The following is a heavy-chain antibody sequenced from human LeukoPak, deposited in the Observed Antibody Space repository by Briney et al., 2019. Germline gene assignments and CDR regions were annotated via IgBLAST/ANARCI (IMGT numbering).Heavy chain of an antibody. J-gene: IGHJ4*02. D-gene: IGHD1-26*01. CDR3: ARDRAGGSGSYSDY. CDR1: GFTFSDFY. CDR2: ISSSGSDT. Sequence: GVSLRLSHAASGFTFSDFYMLWTPQAPGKALEWVSYISSSGSDTNYADSVKGRVTITRDNAKNSLYLQMNSLRAEDTAVYYCARDRAGGSGSYSDYWGQGTLVTVSS. V-gene: IGHV3-11*06.